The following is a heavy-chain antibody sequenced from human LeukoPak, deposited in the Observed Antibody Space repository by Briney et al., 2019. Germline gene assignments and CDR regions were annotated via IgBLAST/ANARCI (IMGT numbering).Heavy chain of an antibody. CDR2: IKQDGSEI. V-gene: IGHV3-7*01. CDR3: ARLDNDGFSDY. D-gene: IGHD3-10*01. CDR1: GFTFRGYW. J-gene: IGHJ4*02. Sequence: GGSLRLSCAASGFTFRGYWMSWVRQAPGKGLEWVANIKQDGSEIYYVDSVKGRFTISRDNAKNSLYLQMNSLRAEDTALYYCARLDNDGFSDYWGQGTLVTVSS.